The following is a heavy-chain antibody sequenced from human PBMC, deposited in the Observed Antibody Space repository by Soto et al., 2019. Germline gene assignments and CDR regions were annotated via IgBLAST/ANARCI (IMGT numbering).Heavy chain of an antibody. J-gene: IGHJ4*02. D-gene: IGHD4-17*01. CDR2: IYYSGRT. CDR1: GGSISSYY. Sequence: QVQLQESGPGLVKPSETLSLTCTVSGGSISSYYWTWIRQPPGKGLEWIGYIYYSGRTNYNPSLKSRVARSVHTSRNKFSLKLSSVTAADTAVYYCARASDYQSSTFDYWGQGTLVTVSS. CDR3: ARASDYQSSTFDY. V-gene: IGHV4-59*01.